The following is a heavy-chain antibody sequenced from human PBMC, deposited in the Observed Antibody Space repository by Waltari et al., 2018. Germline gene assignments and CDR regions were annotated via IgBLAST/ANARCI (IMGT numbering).Heavy chain of an antibody. J-gene: IGHJ4*02. CDR1: GYTFTGYH. V-gene: IGHV1-2*02. Sequence: QVQLVQSGAEVKKPGASVKVSCKASGYTFTGYHMHWVRQAPGQGLEWMGWINPNSGGTNYAQKFQGRVTMTRDTSISTAYMELSRLRSDDTAVYYCARDVMGYCSSTSCRAPSDYWGQGTLVTVSS. CDR2: INPNSGGT. D-gene: IGHD2-2*01. CDR3: ARDVMGYCSSTSCRAPSDY.